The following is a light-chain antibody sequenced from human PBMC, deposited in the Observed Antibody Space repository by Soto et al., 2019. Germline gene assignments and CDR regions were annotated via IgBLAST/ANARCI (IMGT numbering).Light chain of an antibody. CDR1: SSDVGGYSY. Sequence: QSVLTQPPSASGSPGQSVTISCTGTSSDVGGYSYVSWYQQHPGKAPQLIIYDVTERPSRVPDRFSGSKSGNTASLTISGLQAEDEADYYCCSYTGSYSYVFGIGTKVTVL. V-gene: IGLV2-11*01. CDR2: DVT. CDR3: CSYTGSYSYV. J-gene: IGLJ1*01.